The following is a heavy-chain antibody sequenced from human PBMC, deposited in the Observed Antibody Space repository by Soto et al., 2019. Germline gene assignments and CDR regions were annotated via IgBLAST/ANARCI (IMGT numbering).Heavy chain of an antibody. D-gene: IGHD3-3*01. V-gene: IGHV4-31*03. J-gene: IGHJ5*02. Sequence: SETLSLTCPVSGGSISSGGYYWSWIRQHPGKGLEWIGYIYYSGSTYYNPSLKSRVTISVDTSKNQFSLKLSSVTAADTAVYYCARSRRAYDPGWFDPWGQGTLVTVSS. CDR1: GGSISSGGYY. CDR3: ARSRRAYDPGWFDP. CDR2: IYYSGST.